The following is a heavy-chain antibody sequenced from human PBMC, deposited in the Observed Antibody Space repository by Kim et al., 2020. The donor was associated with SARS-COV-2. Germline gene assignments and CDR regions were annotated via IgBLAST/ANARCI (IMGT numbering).Heavy chain of an antibody. CDR1: GYTFTGYY. V-gene: IGHV1-2*06. Sequence: ASVKVSCKASGYTFTGYYMHWVRQAPGQGLEWMGRINPNSGGTNYAQKFQGRVTMTRDTSISTAYMELSRLRSDDTAVYYCARDGGQICSSTSCYRDYYYYGMDVWGQGTTVTVSS. J-gene: IGHJ6*02. D-gene: IGHD2-2*01. CDR3: ARDGGQICSSTSCYRDYYYYGMDV. CDR2: INPNSGGT.